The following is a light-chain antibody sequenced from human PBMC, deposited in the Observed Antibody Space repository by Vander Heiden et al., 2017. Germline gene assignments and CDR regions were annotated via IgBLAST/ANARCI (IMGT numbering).Light chain of an antibody. Sequence: DIHLTQPPSSLSASVGDRATLTCRASQSVSSYLDWYQQKPGQAPRLLIYDASSLHSGIPSRFSGSGSGTDFTLTISSLEPEDFAAYYCQQSYSTPRTFGQGTQVEIK. CDR3: QQSYSTPRT. CDR1: QSVSSY. J-gene: IGKJ1*01. V-gene: IGKV1-39*01. CDR2: DAS.